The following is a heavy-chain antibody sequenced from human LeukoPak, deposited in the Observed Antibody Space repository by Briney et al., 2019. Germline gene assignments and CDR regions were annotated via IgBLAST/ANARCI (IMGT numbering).Heavy chain of an antibody. Sequence: SETPSLTCTVSGGSIGGSIGSYYWNWIRQPPGKGLEWFGYIYYSGSTSYNPSLKSRVTISVDTSKDQFSLKLSSVTAADTAVYFCARCEYKSDWHWFDYWGQGTLVTVSS. D-gene: IGHD6-19*01. V-gene: IGHV4-61*01. CDR1: GGSIGGSIGSYY. J-gene: IGHJ4*02. CDR3: ARCEYKSDWHWFDY. CDR2: IYYSGST.